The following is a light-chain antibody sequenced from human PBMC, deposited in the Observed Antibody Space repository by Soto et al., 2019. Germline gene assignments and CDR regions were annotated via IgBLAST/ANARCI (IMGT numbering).Light chain of an antibody. Sequence: DIVMTQSPDSLAVSLGERATINCKSSQSILSSSNNKNSLAWFQQQPGQPPKLLIYWASTRESGVPDRFSGSASGTDSTLTISSLQAEDVAVYYCQQYYSSVVTFGQGTRLEIK. J-gene: IGKJ5*01. CDR2: WAS. CDR1: QSILSSSNNKNS. CDR3: QQYYSSVVT. V-gene: IGKV4-1*01.